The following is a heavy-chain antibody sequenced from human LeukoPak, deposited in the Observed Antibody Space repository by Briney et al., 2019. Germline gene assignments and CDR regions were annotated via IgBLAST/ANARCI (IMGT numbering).Heavy chain of an antibody. CDR2: IYTSGST. CDR3: VMGITMVRGEYFDY. Sequence: SETLSLTCTVSGGSISSYYWSWIRQPAGKGLEWIGRIYTSGSTNYNPSLKSRVTMSVDTSKNQFSLKLSSVTAAGTAVYYCVMGITMVRGEYFDYWGQGTLVTVSS. CDR1: GGSISSYY. D-gene: IGHD3-10*01. V-gene: IGHV4-4*07. J-gene: IGHJ4*02.